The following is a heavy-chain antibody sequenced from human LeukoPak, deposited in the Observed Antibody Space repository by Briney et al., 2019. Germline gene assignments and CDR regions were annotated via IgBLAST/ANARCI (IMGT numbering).Heavy chain of an antibody. CDR1: GFTFSSYG. Sequence: GGSLRLSCTASGFTFSSYGMHWVRQAPGKGLEWVAVIWSDGGDKYYADSVKGRFTISRDNSKNTLYLQMHSLRADDTAVYYCAKDRATVVTPNFDSWGQGTLVTVSS. CDR2: IWSDGGDK. CDR3: AKDRATVVTPNFDS. J-gene: IGHJ4*02. D-gene: IGHD4-23*01. V-gene: IGHV3-33*06.